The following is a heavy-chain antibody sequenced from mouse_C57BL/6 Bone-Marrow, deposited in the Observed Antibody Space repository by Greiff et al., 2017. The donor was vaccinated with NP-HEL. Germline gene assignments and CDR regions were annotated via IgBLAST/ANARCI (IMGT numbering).Heavy chain of an antibody. CDR3: ASSYDSNLYYAMDY. V-gene: IGHV7-3*01. Sequence: VMLVASGGGLVPPGGSLRLSCAASGFTFPDYYMSLFRHPPGKALAWLGFLRNKANGYTTEYSASVNGRFTISRDNSQSILYLQMNALRAEDSATYYCASSYDSNLYYAMDYWGQGTSVTVSS. CDR1: GFTFPDYY. J-gene: IGHJ4*01. CDR2: LRNKANGYTT. D-gene: IGHD2-5*01.